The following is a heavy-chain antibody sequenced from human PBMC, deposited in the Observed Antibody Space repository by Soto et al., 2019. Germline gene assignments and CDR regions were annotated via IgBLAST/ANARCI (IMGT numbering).Heavy chain of an antibody. CDR1: GDSISSGGSS. D-gene: IGHD3-9*01. Sequence: SEPLSLTCAVSGDSISSGGSSWRWIRQPTGKGQGWIGYIYHSGSTYYNPSLKSRVTISVDRSKNQFSLKLSSVTAADTAVYYCARLQAHVLRYFDPDYYYYGMDVWGQGTTVTVSS. J-gene: IGHJ6*02. CDR3: ARLQAHVLRYFDPDYYYYGMDV. V-gene: IGHV4-30-2*02. CDR2: IYHSGST.